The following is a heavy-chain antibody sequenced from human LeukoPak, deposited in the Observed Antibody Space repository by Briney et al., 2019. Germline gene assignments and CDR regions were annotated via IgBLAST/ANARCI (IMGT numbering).Heavy chain of an antibody. J-gene: IGHJ4*02. CDR3: ARDRYGDGFAHFDY. CDR2: ITPSGGT. V-gene: IGHV1-2*02. Sequence: ASVKVSCKASGYTFTTYAMHWVRQAPVQGLEWMGWITPSGGTNYPQKFQGRVAITRDTSITTAYMDLSRLTSDDTAVYYCARDRYGDGFAHFDYWGQGALVTVSS. D-gene: IGHD5-24*01. CDR1: GYTFTTYA.